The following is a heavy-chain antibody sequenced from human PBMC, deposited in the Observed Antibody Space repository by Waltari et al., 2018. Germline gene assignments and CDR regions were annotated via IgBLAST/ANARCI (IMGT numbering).Heavy chain of an antibody. CDR3: ARQGSIAARQNWFDP. Sequence: EVQLVQSGAEVKKPGESLKISCEGSGYSFTKYWIGWVRQMPGQGLEWMGIIYPGDSDTRYSPSFQGQVTISADKSISTAYLQWNSLKASDTAMYYCARQGSIAARQNWFDPWGQGTLVTVSS. J-gene: IGHJ5*02. CDR1: GYSFTKYW. V-gene: IGHV5-51*01. D-gene: IGHD6-6*01. CDR2: IYPGDSDT.